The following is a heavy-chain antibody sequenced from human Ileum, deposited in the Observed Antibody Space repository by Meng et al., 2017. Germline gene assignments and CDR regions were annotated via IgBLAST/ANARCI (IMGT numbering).Heavy chain of an antibody. CDR1: GFTFRDYY. CDR2: VSPTSGSL. Sequence: QVERGGHGRGLVKAGGSLRLACAASGFTFRDYYMTWIRQPPGQGLEWLASVSPTSGSLYFADSVKGRFSISRDNAKNSVSLQMTRLRVEDTAVYYCARDHGSLNWFDPWGQGTLVTVSS. V-gene: IGHV3-11*04. D-gene: IGHD6-25*01. CDR3: ARDHGSLNWFDP. J-gene: IGHJ5*02.